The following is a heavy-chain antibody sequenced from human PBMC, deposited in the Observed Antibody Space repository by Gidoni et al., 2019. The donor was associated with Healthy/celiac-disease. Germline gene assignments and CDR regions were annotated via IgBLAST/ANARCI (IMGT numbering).Heavy chain of an antibody. Sequence: EVQLVESGGGLVKPGGSLRLSCAASGFTFSSYSMNWVRQAPGKGREWVSSISSSSSYIYYADSVKGRFTISRDNAKNSLYLQMNSLRAEDTAVYYCARVALRFLEYSMDVWGQGTTVTVSS. CDR2: ISSSSSYI. CDR3: ARVALRFLEYSMDV. J-gene: IGHJ6*02. V-gene: IGHV3-21*01. CDR1: GFTFSSYS. D-gene: IGHD3-3*01.